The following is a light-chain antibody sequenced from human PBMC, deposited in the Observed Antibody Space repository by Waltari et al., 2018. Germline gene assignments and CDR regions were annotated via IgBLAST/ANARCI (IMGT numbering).Light chain of an antibody. CDR3: GTWDSSLSGAV. V-gene: IGLV1-51*02. CDR2: EDT. CDR1: SANIGNNY. J-gene: IGLJ7*01. Sequence: QSVLTQPPSVSAAPGQRVTIPCPGGSANIGNNYVSWYRQFPGTAPKLLIYEDTERPSGIPGRFSGSKSGTSATLDIPGLQAGDEADYYCGTWDSSLSGAVFGGGTHLTVL.